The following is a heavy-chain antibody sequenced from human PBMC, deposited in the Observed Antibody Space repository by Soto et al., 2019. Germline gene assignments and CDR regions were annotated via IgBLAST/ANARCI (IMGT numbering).Heavy chain of an antibody. J-gene: IGHJ6*02. CDR1: GFTFSSYA. V-gene: IGHV3-30-3*01. CDR2: ISYDGSNK. D-gene: IGHD2-15*01. Sequence: PGGSLRLSCAASGFTFSSYAMHWVRQAPGKGLEWVAVISYDGSNKYYADSAKGRFTISRDNSKNTLYLQMSSLRSEDTAVYYCARDQCSGGSCYLPYYGMDVWGQGTTVTVSS. CDR3: ARDQCSGGSCYLPYYGMDV.